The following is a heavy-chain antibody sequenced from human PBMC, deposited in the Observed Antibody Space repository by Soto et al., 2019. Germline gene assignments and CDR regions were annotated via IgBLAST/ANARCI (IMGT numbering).Heavy chain of an antibody. V-gene: IGHV1-2*04. CDR3: ARLTLESDGSRCHLFDY. CDR1: GYTFTGYY. CDR2: INPNSGGT. D-gene: IGHD3-22*01. J-gene: IGHJ4*02. Sequence: ASVKVSCKASGYTFTGYYMHWVRQAPGQGLEWMGWINPNSGGTNFAQKFQGWVTMTRDTSISTAYMELSRLRSDDTAVYYCARLTLESDGSRCHLFDYWGLGSLVIGSS.